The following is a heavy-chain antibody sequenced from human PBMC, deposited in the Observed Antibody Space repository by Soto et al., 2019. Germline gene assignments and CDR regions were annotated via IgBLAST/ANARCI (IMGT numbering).Heavy chain of an antibody. V-gene: IGHV3-74*01. Sequence: EVQLVESGGGLVQPGGSLRLSCAASGYTFSSYWMHWVRQAPGKGLVWVSRVNGDGSSTSYADPVKGRFTISRDNAKNTVHLQMDSLRAEDTAVYYCATPPRIGGVDVWGQGTTVTVSS. D-gene: IGHD1-26*01. J-gene: IGHJ6*02. CDR3: ATPPRIGGVDV. CDR2: VNGDGSST. CDR1: GYTFSSYW.